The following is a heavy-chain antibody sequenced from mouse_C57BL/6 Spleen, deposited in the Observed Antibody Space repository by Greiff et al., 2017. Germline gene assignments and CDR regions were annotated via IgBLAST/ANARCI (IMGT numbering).Heavy chain of an antibody. CDR1: GYTFTDYN. J-gene: IGHJ3*01. CDR3: ARRGTGKFAY. CDR2: INPNNGGT. Sequence: VQLQQSGPELVKPGASVKIPCKASGYTFTDYNMAWVKQSHGKSLEWIGDINPNNGGTIYNQKFKGKATLTVDKSSSTAYMELRSLTSEDTAVDYCARRGTGKFAYWGQGTLVTVSA. D-gene: IGHD4-1*01. V-gene: IGHV1-18*01.